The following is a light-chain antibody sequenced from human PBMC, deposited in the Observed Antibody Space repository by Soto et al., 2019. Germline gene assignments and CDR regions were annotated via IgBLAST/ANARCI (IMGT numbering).Light chain of an antibody. CDR3: AAWDDSLNGWV. CDR1: SSNIGGNT. J-gene: IGLJ3*02. V-gene: IGLV1-44*01. Sequence: QSVLTQPTSASATPGQRVTISCSGSSSNIGGNTVNWYQQVPGTAPKLLICSNDQRPSGVPDRFSGSKSGTSASLAISGRQSEDEADYYCAAWDDSLNGWVFGGGTKLTVL. CDR2: SND.